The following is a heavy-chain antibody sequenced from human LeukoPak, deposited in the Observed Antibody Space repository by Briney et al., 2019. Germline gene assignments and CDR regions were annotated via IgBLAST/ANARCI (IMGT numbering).Heavy chain of an antibody. CDR3: VRGPGREFSLFDY. D-gene: IGHD3-10*01. CDR2: ISYNGSNK. J-gene: IGHJ4*02. CDR1: GFTFSSYA. V-gene: IGHV3-30-3*01. Sequence: GRSLRLSCAASGFTFSSYAMHWVRQAPGKGLEWVAVISYNGSNKYYADSVKGRFTISRDNSKNTLYLQMNSLRAEDTAVYYCVRGPGREFSLFDYWGQGTLVTVSS.